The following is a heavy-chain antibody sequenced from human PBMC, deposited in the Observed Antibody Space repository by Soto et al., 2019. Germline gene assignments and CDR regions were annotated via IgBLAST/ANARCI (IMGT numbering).Heavy chain of an antibody. J-gene: IGHJ4*02. Sequence: EVQLLESGGGLVQPGGSLRLSCAASGFTFSSYAMNWVRQAPGKGLEWVSAISGSAATTHFEDSVKGRFTISRDNTMNTLYLQMNSLRAEDTAVYYCARDRAYHVNSGSYSPPYWGQGTLVTVSS. V-gene: IGHV3-23*01. CDR3: ARDRAYHVNSGSYSPPY. CDR2: ISGSAATT. CDR1: GFTFSSYA. D-gene: IGHD3-22*01.